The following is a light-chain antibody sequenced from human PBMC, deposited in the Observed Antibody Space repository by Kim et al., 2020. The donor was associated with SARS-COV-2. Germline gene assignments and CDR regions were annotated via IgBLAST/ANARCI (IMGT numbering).Light chain of an antibody. Sequence: SSGERATLPCRASQSVTRNYLAWYQKKPGQAPRLLIYDASRRATGIPDRFSGSGSGTDFTLTVSRLEPEDFAVYYCQHYDTSPLTFGGGTKVDIK. J-gene: IGKJ4*01. CDR2: DAS. CDR3: QHYDTSPLT. V-gene: IGKV3-20*01. CDR1: QSVTRNY.